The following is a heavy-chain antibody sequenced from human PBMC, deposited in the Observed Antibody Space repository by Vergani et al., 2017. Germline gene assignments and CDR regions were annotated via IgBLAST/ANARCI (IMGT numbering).Heavy chain of an antibody. J-gene: IGHJ6*03. D-gene: IGHD2-2*01. Sequence: QVQLVQSGAEVKKPGSSVKVSCKASGGTFSSYAISWVRQAPGQGLEWMGGIIPIFGTANYAQKFQGRVPMTADESTSTDYMELISLRSEDTAVYYCARAPVVPAAYYYYYYMDVGGKGTTVTVSS. V-gene: IGHV1-69*01. CDR3: ARAPVVPAAYYYYYYMDV. CDR1: GGTFSSYA. CDR2: IIPIFGTA.